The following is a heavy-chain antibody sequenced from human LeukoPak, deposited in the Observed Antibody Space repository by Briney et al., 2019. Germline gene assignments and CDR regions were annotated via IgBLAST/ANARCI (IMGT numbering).Heavy chain of an antibody. CDR1: GFTFTSYW. CDR2: IKTDESST. Sequence: GVSLRLSCAASGFTFTSYWMHWVRQAPGKGLVWVSRIKTDESSTSYADSVKGRFTISRDNAKNTLYLQMNSLRADDTAVYYCATQSPNYGDYGGYWGQGTLVTVSS. CDR3: ATQSPNYGDYGGY. J-gene: IGHJ4*02. D-gene: IGHD4-17*01. V-gene: IGHV3-74*01.